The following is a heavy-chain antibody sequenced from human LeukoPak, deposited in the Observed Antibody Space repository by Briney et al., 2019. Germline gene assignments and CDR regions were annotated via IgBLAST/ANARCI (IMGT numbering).Heavy chain of an antibody. CDR2: FRGSNDNT. CDR3: ARGQATD. V-gene: IGHV3-23*01. CDR1: GFTFSTYD. Sequence: GGSLRLSCAAAGFTFSTYDMSWVRQAPGKGLEWVSLFRGSNDNTYYADSVKGRFTISRDNSENTLYLQMNSLRAEDTAIYYCARGQATDWGQGTLVTVSS. J-gene: IGHJ4*02. D-gene: IGHD1-26*01.